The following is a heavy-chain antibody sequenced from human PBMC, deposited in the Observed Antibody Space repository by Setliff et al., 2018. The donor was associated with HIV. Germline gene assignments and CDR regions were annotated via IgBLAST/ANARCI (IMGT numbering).Heavy chain of an antibody. Sequence: SETLSLTCTVSASFSSYYWSWIRQPPGRGLEWIGCISSSGNTLYNPSLKSRFTLSIGTSKNQFSLRLTSVTASDTAVYYCARLGAVAGPPEDSWGQGTLVTVSS. J-gene: IGHJ4*02. CDR1: ASFSSYY. D-gene: IGHD6-19*01. CDR2: ISSSGNT. V-gene: IGHV4-4*09. CDR3: ARLGAVAGPPEDS.